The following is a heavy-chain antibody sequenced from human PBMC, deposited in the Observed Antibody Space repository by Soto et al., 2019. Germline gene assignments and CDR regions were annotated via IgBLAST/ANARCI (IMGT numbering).Heavy chain of an antibody. D-gene: IGHD1-26*01. CDR3: ARGGRLNWYFDL. CDR1: GFTFSSYW. J-gene: IGHJ2*01. Sequence: EVQLVESGGGLVQPGGSLRLSCAASGFTFSSYWMHWVRQAPGKGLVWVSRINSDGSSTSYADSVKGRFTISRDNAKNTLYPPRNSLRAEDTAVYYCARGGRLNWYFDLWGRGTLVTVSS. V-gene: IGHV3-74*01. CDR2: INSDGSST.